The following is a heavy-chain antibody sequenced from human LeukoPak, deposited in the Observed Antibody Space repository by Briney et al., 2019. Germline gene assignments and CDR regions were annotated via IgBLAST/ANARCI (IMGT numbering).Heavy chain of an antibody. CDR3: ARQSPHYYGSETYYRIY. D-gene: IGHD3-10*01. J-gene: IGHJ4*02. CDR1: GFTFSSYA. V-gene: IGHV3-23*01. CDR2: ISGSGGST. Sequence: GGSLRLSCAASGFTFSSYAMSWVRQAPGKGLEWVSAISGSGGSTYYADSLKGRFTISRDDAKNSLYLQMNSLRAEDSAVYYCARQSPHYYGSETYYRIYWGQGTPVTVSS.